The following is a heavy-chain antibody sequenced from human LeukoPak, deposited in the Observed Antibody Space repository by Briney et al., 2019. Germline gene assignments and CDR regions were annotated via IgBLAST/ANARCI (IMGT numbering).Heavy chain of an antibody. CDR1: GFTFSSYS. CDR3: ARSGSQIGAFDI. Sequence: PGGSLRLSCAASGFTFSSYSMNWVRQAPGKGLEWVSSISSSSSYIYYADSAKGRFTISRDNAKNSLYLQMNSLRAEDTAVYYCARSGSQIGAFDIWGQGTMVTVSS. J-gene: IGHJ3*02. V-gene: IGHV3-21*01. CDR2: ISSSSSYI. D-gene: IGHD1-26*01.